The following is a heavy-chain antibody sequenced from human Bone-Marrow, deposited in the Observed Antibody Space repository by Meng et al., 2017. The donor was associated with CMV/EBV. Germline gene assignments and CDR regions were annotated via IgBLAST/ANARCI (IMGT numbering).Heavy chain of an antibody. Sequence: LRLSCTVSGGSISSGGYYWSWIRQHPGKGLEWIGYIYYSGSTYYNPSLKSRVTISVDTSKNQFSLKLSSVTAADTAVYYCARDTLYYYYGMDVWGQGTTVTVSS. CDR3: ARDTLYYYYGMDV. J-gene: IGHJ6*02. CDR2: IYYSGST. CDR1: GGSISSGGYY. V-gene: IGHV4-31*03.